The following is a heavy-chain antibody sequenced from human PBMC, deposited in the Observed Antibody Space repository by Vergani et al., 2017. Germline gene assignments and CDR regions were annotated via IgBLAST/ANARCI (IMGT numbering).Heavy chain of an antibody. CDR2: ISSSSSYI. J-gene: IGHJ6*03. Sequence: EVQLVESGGGLVKPGGSLRLSCAASGFTFSSYSMNWVRQAPGKGLEWVSSISSSSSYIYYADSVKGRFTISRDNAKNSLYLQMNSLRAEDTAVYYCAKDSTDEITIFGVVIMDYMDVWGKGTTVTVSS. D-gene: IGHD3-3*01. V-gene: IGHV3-21*01. CDR1: GFTFSSYS. CDR3: AKDSTDEITIFGVVIMDYMDV.